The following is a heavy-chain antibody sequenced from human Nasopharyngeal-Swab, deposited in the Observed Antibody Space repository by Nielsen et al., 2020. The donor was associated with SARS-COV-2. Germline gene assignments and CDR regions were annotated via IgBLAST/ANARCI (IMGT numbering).Heavy chain of an antibody. CDR2: IYTSGST. J-gene: IGHJ5*02. V-gene: IGHV4-4*07. D-gene: IGHD6-6*01. Sequence: SETLSLTCTVSGGSISSYYWSWIRQPAGKGLEWIGRIYTSGSTNYNPSLKSRVTMSVDTSKSQFSLKVSSVTAADTAVYYCARESAASARRRWFDPWGQGTPVTVSS. CDR3: ARESAASARRRWFDP. CDR1: GGSISSYY.